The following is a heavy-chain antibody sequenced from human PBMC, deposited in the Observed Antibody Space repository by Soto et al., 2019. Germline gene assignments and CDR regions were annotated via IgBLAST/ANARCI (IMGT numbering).Heavy chain of an antibody. D-gene: IGHD6-13*01. CDR3: ASREGVAAAIWCY. CDR1: GGSLRSSSYY. Sequence: SETLFLPCTVSGGSLRSSSYYLGWIRPPPGKGLEWIGSIYYSGSTYYNPSLKSRVTISVDTSKNQFSLKLSSVTAADTAVYYCASREGVAAAIWCYWGQGTLVTVSS. CDR2: IYYSGST. V-gene: IGHV4-39*01. J-gene: IGHJ4*02.